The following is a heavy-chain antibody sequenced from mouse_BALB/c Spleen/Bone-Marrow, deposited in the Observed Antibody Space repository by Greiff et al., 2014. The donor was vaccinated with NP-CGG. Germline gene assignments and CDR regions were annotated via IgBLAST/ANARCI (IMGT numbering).Heavy chain of an antibody. V-gene: IGHV14-3*02. J-gene: IGHJ4*01. CDR1: GFNIKDTY. D-gene: IGHD2-3*01. CDR3: AGGLLQYYYAMDY. CDR2: IDPANGNT. Sequence: ESGAELVKPGASVKLSCTASGFNIKDTYMHWVKQRPEQGLEWIGRIDPANGNTKYDPKFQGKATITADTSSNTAYLQLSSLTSEDTAVYYCAGGLLQYYYAMDYWGQGTSVTVSS.